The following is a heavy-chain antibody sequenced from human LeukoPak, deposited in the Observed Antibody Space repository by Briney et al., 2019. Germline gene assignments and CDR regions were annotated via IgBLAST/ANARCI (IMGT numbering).Heavy chain of an antibody. D-gene: IGHD3-3*01. J-gene: IGHJ4*02. CDR2: MNPNSGNT. CDR3: ARGPNSVLRFLEWLLGSYFDY. CDR1: GYTFTSYD. Sequence: ASVKVSCKASGYTFTSYDINWVRQATGQGLEWMGWMNPNSGNTGYAQKFQGRVTMTRNTSISTAYMELSSLRSEDTAVYYCARGPNSVLRFLEWLLGSYFDYWGQGTLVTVSS. V-gene: IGHV1-8*01.